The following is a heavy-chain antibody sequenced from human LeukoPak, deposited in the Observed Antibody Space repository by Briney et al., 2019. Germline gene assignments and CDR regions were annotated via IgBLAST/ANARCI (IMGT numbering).Heavy chain of an antibody. CDR2: IYYSGST. J-gene: IGHJ4*02. CDR3: ARDSMATFY. Sequence: SETLSLTCTVSGGSISSYYWSWIRQPPGKGLEWIGCIYYSGSTNYNPSLKSRVTISVDTSKNQFSLKLSSVTAADTAVYYCARDSMATFYWGQGTLVTVSS. D-gene: IGHD5-24*01. CDR1: GGSISSYY. V-gene: IGHV4-59*01.